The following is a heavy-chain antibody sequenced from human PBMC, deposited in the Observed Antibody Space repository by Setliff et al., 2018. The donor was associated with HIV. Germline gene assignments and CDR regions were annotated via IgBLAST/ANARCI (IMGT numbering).Heavy chain of an antibody. Sequence: GASVKVSCKASGGTFSSYVISWVRQAPGQGLEWMGGIIPIFGTANYAQKFQGRVTITTDESTSTAYMELSSLRSEDTAVYYCASGLHSPYDSSGEYNWFDPWGQGTLVTVSS. J-gene: IGHJ5*02. CDR2: IIPIFGTA. V-gene: IGHV1-69*05. CDR3: ASGLHSPYDSSGEYNWFDP. D-gene: IGHD3-22*01. CDR1: GGTFSSYV.